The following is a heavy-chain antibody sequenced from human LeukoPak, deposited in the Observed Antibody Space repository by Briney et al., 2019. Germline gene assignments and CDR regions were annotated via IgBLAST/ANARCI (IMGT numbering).Heavy chain of an antibody. V-gene: IGHV4-4*07. Sequence: PSETLSLTCTVSGGSINSSYWSWIRQPAGKRLEWIGRVYTTGSTNYNPSFKSRVTVSIDTSKKQFSLKLTSVTAADTAVYYCARDPNSALWGQGTLVTVSS. CDR1: GGSINSSY. CDR3: ARDPNSAL. D-gene: IGHD4-23*01. J-gene: IGHJ4*02. CDR2: VYTTGST.